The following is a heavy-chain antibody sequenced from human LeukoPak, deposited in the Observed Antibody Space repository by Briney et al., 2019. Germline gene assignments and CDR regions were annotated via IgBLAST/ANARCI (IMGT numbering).Heavy chain of an antibody. CDR3: ARDGLNDPFDY. D-gene: IGHD3-16*01. Sequence: QSGGSLRLSCAASGFTFSSYSMNRVRQAPGRGLEWVAYISGSSITIYYADSVKGRFTTSRDNAKNSLYLQMNSLRAEDTAVYYCARDGLNDPFDYWGQGTLVTVSS. CDR2: ISGSSITI. J-gene: IGHJ4*02. V-gene: IGHV3-48*01. CDR1: GFTFSSYS.